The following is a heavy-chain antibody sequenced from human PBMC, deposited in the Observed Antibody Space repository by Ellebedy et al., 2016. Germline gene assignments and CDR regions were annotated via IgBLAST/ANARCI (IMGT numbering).Heavy chain of an antibody. J-gene: IGHJ5*02. CDR2: IDYSGSP. CDR1: GDSFRSDNHY. Sequence: SETLSLTCTVSGDSFRSDNHYCGWIRQTPAKGLEWIGSIDYSGSPFYRPSLKSRMTISLARSKNQFSLTLRSVTAADTALYYCARDNSRGWYYDQWGPGIHVTVSS. D-gene: IGHD6-19*01. CDR3: ARDNSRGWYYDQ. V-gene: IGHV4-39*07.